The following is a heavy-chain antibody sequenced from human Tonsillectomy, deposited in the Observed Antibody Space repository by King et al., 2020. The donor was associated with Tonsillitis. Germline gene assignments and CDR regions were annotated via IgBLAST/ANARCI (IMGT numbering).Heavy chain of an antibody. Sequence: VQLMESGGGLVQPGGSLRVSCAASGFTFSNHAMSWVRQAPGKGLEWVSAISGSGGGTYYADSVKGRFNISRDSSKNTLYLQMNSLRAEDTAIYYCAKKPREYSFDSFDYWGQGTLVTVSS. CDR2: ISGSGGGT. J-gene: IGHJ4*02. CDR3: AKKPREYSFDSFDY. V-gene: IGHV3-23*01. D-gene: IGHD5-18*01. CDR1: GFTFSNHA.